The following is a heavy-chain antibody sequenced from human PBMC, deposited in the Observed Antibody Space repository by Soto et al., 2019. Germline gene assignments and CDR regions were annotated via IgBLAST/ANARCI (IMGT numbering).Heavy chain of an antibody. J-gene: IGHJ6*02. CDR2: IIPLFGTA. D-gene: IGHD5-18*01. V-gene: IGHV1-69*01. Sequence: QVQRVQSGAEVKKPGSSVKVSCKASGGTFSTYAISWVRQAPGQGLEWVGGIIPLFGTANYAQKFQGRVRITADESTSTAYMELSSLRSEDTAVYYCARAAYSYGTAYLSYYYGMDVWGQGTTVTVSS. CDR1: GGTFSTYA. CDR3: ARAAYSYGTAYLSYYYGMDV.